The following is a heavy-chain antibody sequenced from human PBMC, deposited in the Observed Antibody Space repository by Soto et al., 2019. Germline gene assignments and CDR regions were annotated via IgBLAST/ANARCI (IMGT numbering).Heavy chain of an antibody. V-gene: IGHV4-31*03. CDR1: GGSISSGGYY. Sequence: SETLSLTCTVSGGSISSGGYYWSWIRQHPGKGLEWIGYIYYSGSTYYNPSLKSRVTISVDTSKNQFSLKLSSVTAADTAVYYCARILYPYYYYYYMDVWGKGTTVTVSS. CDR3: ARILYPYYYYYYMDV. D-gene: IGHD2-2*02. CDR2: IYYSGST. J-gene: IGHJ6*03.